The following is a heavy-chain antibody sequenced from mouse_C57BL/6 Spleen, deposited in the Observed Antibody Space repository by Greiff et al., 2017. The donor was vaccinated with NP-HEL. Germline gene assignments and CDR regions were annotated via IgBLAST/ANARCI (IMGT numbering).Heavy chain of an antibody. V-gene: IGHV5-12*01. D-gene: IGHD1-1*01. Sequence: EVQLVESGGGLVQPGGSLKLSCAASGFTFSDYYMYWVRQTPEKRLEWVAYISNGGGSTYYPDTVKGRFTISRDNAKNTLYLQMSRLKSEDTAMYYCARQYYYGSLYAMDYWGQGTSVTVSS. J-gene: IGHJ4*01. CDR3: ARQYYYGSLYAMDY. CDR1: GFTFSDYY. CDR2: ISNGGGST.